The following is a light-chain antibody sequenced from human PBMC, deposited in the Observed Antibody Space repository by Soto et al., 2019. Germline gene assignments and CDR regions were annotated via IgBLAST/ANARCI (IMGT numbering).Light chain of an antibody. Sequence: EIVLTQSPGTLSLSPGESATLSCRASQSVGSDHLAWYQQKPGHAPRLLLYRASNRASGIPDRFSGSGSGTDFTLTISRLEPEDFAVYSCQQYGSSPYTFGQGTKLAI. CDR3: QQYGSSPYT. CDR2: RAS. CDR1: QSVGSDH. V-gene: IGKV3-20*01. J-gene: IGKJ2*01.